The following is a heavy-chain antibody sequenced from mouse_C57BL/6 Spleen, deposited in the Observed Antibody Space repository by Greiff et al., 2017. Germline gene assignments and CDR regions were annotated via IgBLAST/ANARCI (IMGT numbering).Heavy chain of an antibody. CDR3: AKVPLYGSSSYYFDY. CDR1: GFTFSDYG. V-gene: IGHV5-17*01. D-gene: IGHD1-1*01. CDR2: ISSGSSTI. J-gene: IGHJ2*01. Sequence: DVKLVESGGGLVKPGGSLKLSCAASGFTFSDYGMHWVRQAPEKGLEWVAYISSGSSTIYYADTVKGRFTISRDNAKNTLFLQMTSLRSEDTAMYYCAKVPLYGSSSYYFDYWGQGTTLTVSS.